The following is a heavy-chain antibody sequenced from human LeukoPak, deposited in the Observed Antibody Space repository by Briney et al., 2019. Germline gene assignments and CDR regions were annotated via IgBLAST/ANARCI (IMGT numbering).Heavy chain of an antibody. D-gene: IGHD5-12*01. J-gene: IGHJ4*02. V-gene: IGHV5-51*01. Sequence: GESLKISWRPSGYSFSTSWIGWVRQMPGKGLEWMGVIYPGDYDTRYSPSFQGQVTISADKSISTAYLQWSSLKASDTAMYYCARGGYSGYEFDCWGQGTLVTVSS. CDR2: IYPGDYDT. CDR1: GYSFSTSW. CDR3: ARGGYSGYEFDC.